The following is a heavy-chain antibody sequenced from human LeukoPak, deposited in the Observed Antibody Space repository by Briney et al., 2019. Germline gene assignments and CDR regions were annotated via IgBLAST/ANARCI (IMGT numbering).Heavy chain of an antibody. Sequence: PSETLSLTCTVSGGSISSYYWSWIRQPPGKGLEWIGHIYYSGSTNYNPSLKSRVTISIDTSKNQFSLRLSSVTAADTAVYYCARGAAGYSRGWGQGTLVTVSS. CDR3: ARGAAGYSRG. CDR2: IYYSGST. J-gene: IGHJ4*02. D-gene: IGHD5-18*01. CDR1: GGSISSYY. V-gene: IGHV4-59*01.